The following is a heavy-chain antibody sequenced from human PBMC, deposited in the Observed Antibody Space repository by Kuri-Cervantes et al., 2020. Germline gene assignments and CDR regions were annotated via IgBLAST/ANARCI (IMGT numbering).Heavy chain of an antibody. J-gene: IGHJ4*02. V-gene: IGHV3-23*01. CDR1: GFTFSDHY. D-gene: IGHD3-22*01. Sequence: GGSLRLSCAASGFTFSDHYMDWVRQAPGKGLEWVSAISSSGGYTYYADSVRGRFTISRDNSKDTLYLQMNSLRAEDTAIYYCAKTPYDSSGYWPDLDYWGQGTLVTVSS. CDR2: ISSSGGYT. CDR3: AKTPYDSSGYWPDLDY.